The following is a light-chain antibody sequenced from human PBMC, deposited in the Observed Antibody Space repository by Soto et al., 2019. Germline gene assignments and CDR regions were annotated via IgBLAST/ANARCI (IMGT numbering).Light chain of an antibody. Sequence: EMVLTQFPATLSLSPGEEATLSCRASQSFGTSLAWYQQRPAQAPRLLIYDTFKVAAGVPARFSGSGSGADFTLTISGLEPEDFAVYYCQQGGSFGGGTKVEIK. CDR2: DTF. J-gene: IGKJ4*01. CDR3: QQGGS. V-gene: IGKV3-11*01. CDR1: QSFGTS.